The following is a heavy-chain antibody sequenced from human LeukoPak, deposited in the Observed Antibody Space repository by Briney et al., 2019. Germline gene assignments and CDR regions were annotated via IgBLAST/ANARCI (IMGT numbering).Heavy chain of an antibody. CDR1: VGSFSGYY. CDR2: INHSGST. D-gene: IGHD3-10*01. Sequence: SETLSLTCAVYVGSFSGYYWSWIRQPPGKGLEWIGEINHSGSTNYNPSLKSRVTISVDTSKNQFSLKLSSVTAADTAVYYCARAVLLWFGELPYFDYWGQGTLVTVSS. CDR3: ARAVLLWFGELPYFDY. J-gene: IGHJ4*02. V-gene: IGHV4-34*01.